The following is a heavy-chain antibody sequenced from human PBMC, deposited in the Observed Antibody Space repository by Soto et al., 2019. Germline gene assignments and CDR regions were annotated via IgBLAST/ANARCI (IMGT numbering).Heavy chain of an antibody. CDR1: GYTFTGYY. D-gene: IGHD6-19*01. CDR2: INPNSGCT. CDR3: ARRQDSSGSYRY. V-gene: IGHV1-2*04. J-gene: IGHJ4*02. Sequence: ASVNVSCKASGYTFTGYYMHWVRQAPGQGLEWMGWINPNSGCTNYAQKFQGWVTMTRDTSISTAYMELSRLRSDDTAVYYCARRQDSSGSYRYWGQGTLVTVSS.